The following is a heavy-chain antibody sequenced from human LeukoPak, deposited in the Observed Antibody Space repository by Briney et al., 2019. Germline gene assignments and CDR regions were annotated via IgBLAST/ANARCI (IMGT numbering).Heavy chain of an antibody. CDR2: LSGSGGST. J-gene: IGHJ4*02. D-gene: IGHD4/OR15-4a*01. Sequence: GGSLRLSCAVSGFTFRSYDMGWVRQAPGKGLEWVSGLSGSGGSTDYADSVKGRFTVSRDNSKNTLFLQMNSLRAEDTAIYYCAKERDYGPADYWGQGTLVTVSS. CDR3: AKERDYGPADY. CDR1: GFTFRSYD. V-gene: IGHV3-23*01.